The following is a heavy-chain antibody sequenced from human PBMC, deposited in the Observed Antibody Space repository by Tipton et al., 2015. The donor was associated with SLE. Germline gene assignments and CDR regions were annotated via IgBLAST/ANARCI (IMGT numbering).Heavy chain of an antibody. CDR3: ARGGYYDFWSGLGAFDI. Sequence: SLRLSCAASGFTFSSYEMNWVRQAPGKGLEWVSYISSSGSTIYYADSVKGRFTISRDNAKNTLYLQMNSLRAEDTAVYYCARGGYYDFWSGLGAFDIWGQGTMVTVSS. CDR1: GFTFSSYE. D-gene: IGHD3-3*01. V-gene: IGHV3-48*03. J-gene: IGHJ3*02. CDR2: ISSSGSTI.